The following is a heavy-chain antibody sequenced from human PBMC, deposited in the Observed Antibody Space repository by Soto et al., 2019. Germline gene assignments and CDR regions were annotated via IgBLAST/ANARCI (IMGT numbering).Heavy chain of an antibody. J-gene: IGHJ4*02. CDR2: ISSSSSTI. CDR3: ARPTYYYDSSGPPGYWGQGTLVTDSSGKGPRASVYLQMSNLRTEDTAVYYCTRAPKVGAWTHFDS. Sequence: PGGSLRLSCAASGFTVSTYSMNWVRQAPGKGLEWVSYISSSSSTIFYTDSVKGRFTVSRDNAKNSLYLQMNSLRVEDTAVYYCARPTYYYDSSGPPGYWGQGTLVTDSSGKGPRASVYLQMSNLRTEDTAVYYCTRAPKVGAWTHFDSWGQGTLVTVSS. D-gene: IGHD3-22*01. CDR1: GFTVSTYS. V-gene: IGHV3-48*01.